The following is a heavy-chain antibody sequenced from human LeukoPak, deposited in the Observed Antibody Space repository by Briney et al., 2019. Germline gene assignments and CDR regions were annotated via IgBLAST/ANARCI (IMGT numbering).Heavy chain of an antibody. Sequence: QPGGSLRLSCAASGFTFSSYEMNWVRQAPGKGLEWVSYISSSGSTIYYADSVKGRFTISRDNAKNSLYLQMNSLRAEDTAVYYCARFEGDYPFDYWGQGTLVTVSS. CDR1: GFTFSSYE. CDR2: ISSSGSTI. J-gene: IGHJ4*02. D-gene: IGHD3-16*01. V-gene: IGHV3-48*03. CDR3: ARFEGDYPFDY.